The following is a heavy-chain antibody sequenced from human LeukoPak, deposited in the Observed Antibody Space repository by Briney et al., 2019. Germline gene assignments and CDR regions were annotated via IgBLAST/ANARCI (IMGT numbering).Heavy chain of an antibody. J-gene: IGHJ4*02. V-gene: IGHV1-18*03. D-gene: IGHD3-22*01. CDR3: ARETYDSSGYYWDY. CDR2: ISAYNGNT. Sequence: ASVKVSCKASGYTFTSYGISWVRQAPGQGLEWMGWISAYNGNTNYAQKLQGGVTITRDTSASTAYMELSSLRSEDMAVYYCARETYDSSGYYWDYWGQGTLVTVSS. CDR1: GYTFTSYG.